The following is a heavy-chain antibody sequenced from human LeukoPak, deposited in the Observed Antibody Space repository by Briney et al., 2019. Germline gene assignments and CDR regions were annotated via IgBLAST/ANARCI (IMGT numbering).Heavy chain of an antibody. D-gene: IGHD6-19*01. CDR2: IYPGDSDT. V-gene: IGHV5-51*01. CDR3: ARYDSTGWYYFDY. CDR1: GYSFTSYW. Sequence: KIGESLKISCKGSGYSFTSYWIGWVRQMPGKGLEWMGIIYPGDSDTRYSPSFQGQVTISADKSISTAYLLRSSLKASDTAMYYCARYDSTGWYYFDYWGQGTLVTVSS. J-gene: IGHJ4*02.